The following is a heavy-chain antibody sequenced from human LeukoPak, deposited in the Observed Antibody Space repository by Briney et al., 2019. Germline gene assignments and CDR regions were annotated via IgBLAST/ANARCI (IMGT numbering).Heavy chain of an antibody. CDR2: ISSSSSYI. CDR1: GFTFSSYS. D-gene: IGHD6-19*01. J-gene: IGHJ6*03. V-gene: IGHV3-21*04. Sequence: GGSLRLSCAASGFTFSSYSMNWVRQAPGKGLEWVSSISSSSSYIYYADSVKGRFTTSRDNSKNTLYLKMNSLRAEDTAVYYCARGEYSRGWYAADYYYYMDVWGKGTTVTISS. CDR3: ARGEYSRGWYAADYYYYMDV.